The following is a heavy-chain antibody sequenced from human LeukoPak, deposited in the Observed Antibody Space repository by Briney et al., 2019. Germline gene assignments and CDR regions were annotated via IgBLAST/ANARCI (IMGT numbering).Heavy chain of an antibody. Sequence: SETLSLTCIVSGGSISSSRDYWGWIRQPPGKGLEWIGHIYYSGSTYYNPSLESRVTISVDTSNNQFSLKLSSVTATDTAVYFCARRMESADYWGQGTLVTVSS. CDR2: IYYSGST. CDR3: ARRMESADY. CDR1: GGSISSSRDY. D-gene: IGHD1-1*01. V-gene: IGHV4-39*01. J-gene: IGHJ4*02.